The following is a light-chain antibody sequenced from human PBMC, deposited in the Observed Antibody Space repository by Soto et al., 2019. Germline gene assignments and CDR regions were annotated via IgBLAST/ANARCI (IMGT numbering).Light chain of an antibody. V-gene: IGKV2-30*01. CDR1: QSVVYSDGNTY. J-gene: IGKJ2*01. CDR2: KVS. CDR3: MQGSHGYT. Sequence: DVVMTQSPLSLPVTLGQPASISCRSSQSVVYSDGNTYLHWFQQRPGQSPRRLIYKVSNRDSGVPDRFSGSGSGTHFTLKISRVEAEDVGVYYCMQGSHGYTFGQGTKLDIK.